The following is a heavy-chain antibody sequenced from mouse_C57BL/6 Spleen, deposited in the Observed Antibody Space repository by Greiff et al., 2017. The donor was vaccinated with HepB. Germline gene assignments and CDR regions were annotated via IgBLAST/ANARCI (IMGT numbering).Heavy chain of an antibody. CDR1: GFTFSDYG. V-gene: IGHV5-17*01. J-gene: IGHJ2*01. D-gene: IGHD2-5*01. Sequence: EVKVVESGGGLVKPGGSLKLSCAASGFTFSDYGMHWVRQAPEKGLEWVAYISSGSSTIYYADTVKGRFTISRDNAKNTLFLQMTSLRSEDTAMYYCARGKAHYSNPDYWGQGTTLTVSS. CDR3: ARGKAHYSNPDY. CDR2: ISSGSSTI.